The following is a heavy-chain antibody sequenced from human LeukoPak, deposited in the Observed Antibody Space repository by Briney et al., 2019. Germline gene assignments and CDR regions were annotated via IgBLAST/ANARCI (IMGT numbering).Heavy chain of an antibody. J-gene: IGHJ3*01. CDR2: ISTSSNYI. Sequence: GGSLRLSCAASGFTFSTYSMNWVRQAPGKGLEWVSSISTSSNYIYYADSVKGRFTISRDNAKNSLYLQMNSLRAEDTAVYYCATWVRDTDAFNAWGRETMVTVSS. D-gene: IGHD5-18*01. CDR1: GFTFSTYS. CDR3: ATWVRDTDAFNA. V-gene: IGHV3-21*01.